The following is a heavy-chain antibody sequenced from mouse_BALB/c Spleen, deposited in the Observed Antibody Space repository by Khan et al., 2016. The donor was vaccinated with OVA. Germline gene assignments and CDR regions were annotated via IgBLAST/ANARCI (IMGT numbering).Heavy chain of an antibody. CDR2: VSTGGSYT. CDR3: TRLAYYYDSEGFAY. Sequence: EVELVQSGGDLVKPGGSLKLSCAASGFTFSTYGMSWVRQTADRRLEWVATVSTGGSYTYYPDSVKGRFTISRDNAKNTPYLQLNSLKSEDTAFLYCTRLAYYYDSEGFAYWGQGTLVTVSA. D-gene: IGHD1-1*01. CDR1: GFTFSTYG. J-gene: IGHJ3*01. V-gene: IGHV5-6*01.